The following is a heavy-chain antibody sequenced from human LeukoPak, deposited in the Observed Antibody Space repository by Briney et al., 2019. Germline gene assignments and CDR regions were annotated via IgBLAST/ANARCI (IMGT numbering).Heavy chain of an antibody. CDR2: ISYDGSNK. Sequence: GGSLRLSCAASGFTFSSYGMHWVRQAPGKGLEWVAVISYDGSNKYYADSVKGRFTISRDNSKNMLYPQMNSLRAEDTAVYYCAKDKQAYDYVWGLDYWGQGTLVTVSS. D-gene: IGHD3-16*01. V-gene: IGHV3-30*18. CDR1: GFTFSSYG. CDR3: AKDKQAYDYVWGLDY. J-gene: IGHJ4*02.